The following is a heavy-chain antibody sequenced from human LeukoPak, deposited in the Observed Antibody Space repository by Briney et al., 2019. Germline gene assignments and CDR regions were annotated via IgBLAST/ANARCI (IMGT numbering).Heavy chain of an antibody. CDR3: VRDSGDGDYEPLDS. V-gene: IGHV3-53*01. D-gene: IGHD4-17*01. CDR1: GFIFSSSY. Sequence: GGSLRLSCAASGFIFSSSYKNWVREARGEGVEWGSIIYIDGKTFYADYVKGRFTISRDSSKNTLYPQMNSLRVEDTAVYYCVRDSGDGDYEPLDSWGQGTLVTVSS. CDR2: IYIDGKT. J-gene: IGHJ4*02.